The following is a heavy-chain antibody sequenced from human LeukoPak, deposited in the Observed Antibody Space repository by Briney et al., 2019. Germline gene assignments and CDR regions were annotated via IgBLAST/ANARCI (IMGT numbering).Heavy chain of an antibody. Sequence: SETLSLTCSVSRGSISSGYYWGWIRQPPGQGLEGIGFIYYRGDTKYNPSLKSRVTILVDTSKNQFSLKLSSVTAADTAVYYCARAGSSSWPHYYYYMDVWGKRTTVT. CDR2: IYYRGDT. J-gene: IGHJ6*03. V-gene: IGHV4-61*01. D-gene: IGHD6-13*01. CDR1: RGSISSGYY. CDR3: ARAGSSSWPHYYYYMDV.